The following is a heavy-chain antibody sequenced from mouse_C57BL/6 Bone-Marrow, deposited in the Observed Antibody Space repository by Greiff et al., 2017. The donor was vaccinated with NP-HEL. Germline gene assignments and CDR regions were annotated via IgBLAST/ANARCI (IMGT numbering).Heavy chain of an antibody. V-gene: IGHV14-4*01. CDR2: IDPENGDT. CDR3: TTPSTVVAPYYFDY. Sequence: VQLQQSGAELVRPGASVKLSCTASGFNIKDDYMHWVKQRPEQGLEWIGWIDPENGDTEYASKFQGKATITADTSSNTAYLQLRSLTSEDTAVYYCTTPSTVVAPYYFDYWGQGTTLTVSS. D-gene: IGHD1-1*01. J-gene: IGHJ2*01. CDR1: GFNIKDDY.